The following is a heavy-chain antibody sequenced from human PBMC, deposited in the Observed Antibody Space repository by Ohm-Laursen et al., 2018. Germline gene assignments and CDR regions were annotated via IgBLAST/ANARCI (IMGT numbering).Heavy chain of an antibody. CDR1: GGTFSSYA. V-gene: IGHV1-69*13. D-gene: IGHD2-21*01. Sequence: SVKVSCNASGGTFSSYAISWVRQAPGQGLEWMGRIIPIFGTANYAQKFQGRVTITADESTSTAYMELSSLRSEDTAVYYCARGRIPPLRNWGQGTLVTVSS. CDR3: ARGRIPPLRN. CDR2: IIPIFGTA. J-gene: IGHJ4*02.